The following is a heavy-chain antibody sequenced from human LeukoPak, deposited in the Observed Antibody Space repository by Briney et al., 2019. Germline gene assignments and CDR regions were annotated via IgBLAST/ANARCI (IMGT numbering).Heavy chain of an antibody. D-gene: IGHD6-13*01. CDR2: MYRGGST. V-gene: IGHV3-66*01. CDR1: GFTVSNNY. CDR3: ARDGGAAAGY. Sequence: GGSLRLSCAASGFTVSNNYMSWVRQAPGKGLEWVSVMYRGGSTYYADSVQGRFTMFRDNSKNTLYLQMNSLRAEDTAVYYCARDGGAAAGYWGQGTLVTVSS. J-gene: IGHJ4*02.